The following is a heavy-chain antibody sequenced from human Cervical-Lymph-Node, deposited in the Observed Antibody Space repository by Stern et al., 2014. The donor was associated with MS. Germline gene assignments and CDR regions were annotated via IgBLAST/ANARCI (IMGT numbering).Heavy chain of an antibody. CDR3: ATHPVGP. CDR2: IYPGDSDT. Sequence: EVQLVESGAEVKKPGESLKISCKTSGYKFTNQWIAWVRQMPGKGLEFMGIIYPGDSDTRYNPSFQGQVTISADKSVNTAYLQCSSLKASDTAMYYCATHPVGPWGQGTLVTVSS. V-gene: IGHV5-51*01. CDR1: GYKFTNQW. J-gene: IGHJ5*02.